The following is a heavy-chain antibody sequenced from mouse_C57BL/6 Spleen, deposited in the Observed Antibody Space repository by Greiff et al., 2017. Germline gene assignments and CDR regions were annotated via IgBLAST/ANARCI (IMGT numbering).Heavy chain of an antibody. CDR1: GYTFTDYE. J-gene: IGHJ4*01. Sequence: VQLQQSGAELVRPGASVTLSCKASGYTFTDYEMHWVKQTPVHGLEWIGAIDPATGGTAYNQKFKGKAILTADKSSSTAYMELRSLTSEDSAVYYWTRRDDYAGDYYAMDYWGQGTSVTVSS. CDR3: TRRDDYAGDYYAMDY. D-gene: IGHD2-4*01. CDR2: IDPATGGT. V-gene: IGHV1-15*01.